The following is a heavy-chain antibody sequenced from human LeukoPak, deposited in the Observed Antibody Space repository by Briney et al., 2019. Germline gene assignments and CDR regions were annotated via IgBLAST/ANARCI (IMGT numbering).Heavy chain of an antibody. CDR1: GFIFSDYY. CDR3: ARERFGELLLGSHRGNYYYYYMDV. D-gene: IGHD3-10*01. V-gene: IGHV3-11*04. J-gene: IGHJ6*03. CDR2: ISSSGTPK. Sequence: KPGGSLRLSCGASGFIFSDYYMSWIRQAPGKGLEWISYISSSGTPKYYADSVKGRFTISRDNAKNSLYLQMNSLRAEDTAVYYCARERFGELLLGSHRGNYYYYYMDVWGKGTTVTVSS.